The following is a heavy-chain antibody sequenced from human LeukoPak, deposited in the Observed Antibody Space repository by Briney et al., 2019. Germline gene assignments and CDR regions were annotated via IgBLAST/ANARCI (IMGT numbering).Heavy chain of an antibody. CDR1: GFTFSSYE. CDR2: ISSSGSTI. Sequence: PGGSLRLSCAASGFTFSSYEMNWVRQAPGKGLEWVSYISSSGSTIYYADSVKGRFTISRDNAKNSLYLQMNSLRAEDTAVYYCARDLAYCGGDCYGYFDLWGRGTLVTVSS. J-gene: IGHJ2*01. D-gene: IGHD2-21*02. CDR3: ARDLAYCGGDCYGYFDL. V-gene: IGHV3-48*03.